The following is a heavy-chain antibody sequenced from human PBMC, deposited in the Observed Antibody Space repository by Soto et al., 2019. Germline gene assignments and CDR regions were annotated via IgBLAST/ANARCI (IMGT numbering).Heavy chain of an antibody. D-gene: IGHD3-10*01. CDR1: GGSISSSSYY. Sequence: QLQLQESGPGLVKPSETLSLTCTVSGGSISSSSYYWGWIRQPPGKGLEWIGSIYYSGSTYYNPSLKSRVTISVDTSKNQFSLKLSSVTAADTAVYYCARHRTRSVVRGRTANWFDPWGQGTLVTVSS. CDR2: IYYSGST. V-gene: IGHV4-39*01. J-gene: IGHJ5*02. CDR3: ARHRTRSVVRGRTANWFDP.